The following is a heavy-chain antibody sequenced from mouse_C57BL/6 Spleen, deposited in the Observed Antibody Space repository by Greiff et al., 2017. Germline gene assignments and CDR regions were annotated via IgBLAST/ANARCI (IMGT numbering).Heavy chain of an antibody. CDR3: ARGDYGVAY. CDR2: IDPSDSYT. J-gene: IGHJ3*01. Sequence: VQLQQPGAELVRPGTSVKLSCKASGYTFTSYWMHWVKQRPGQGLEWIGVIDPSDSYTNYNQKFKGKATLTVGTSSSTSYMQLRSLTSEDSAVYYCARGDYGVAYWGQGTLVTVSA. D-gene: IGHD2-4*01. V-gene: IGHV1-59*01. CDR1: GYTFTSYW.